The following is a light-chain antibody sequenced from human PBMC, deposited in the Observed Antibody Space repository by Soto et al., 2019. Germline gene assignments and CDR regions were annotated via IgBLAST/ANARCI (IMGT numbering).Light chain of an antibody. CDR3: SAYTARRTLG. V-gene: IGLV2-14*01. CDR2: EVR. Sequence: QSVLTQPASVSGSAGQSITISGSGTMRDVGAYNLVSWYQQHPGTAPKLIIYEVRNRPSGISSRFSGSRSGNTASLTISGLQSEDEGDYYCSAYTARRTLGFGGGTKVTVL. CDR1: MRDVGAYNL. J-gene: IGLJ3*02.